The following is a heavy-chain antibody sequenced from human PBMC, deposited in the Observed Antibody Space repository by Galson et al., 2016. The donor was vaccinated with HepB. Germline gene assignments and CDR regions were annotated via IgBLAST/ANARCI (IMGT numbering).Heavy chain of an antibody. V-gene: IGHV4-4*07. D-gene: IGHD3-10*01. CDR1: GDSVSRDY. Sequence: SETLSLTCTVSGDSVSRDYWSWIRQPAGKGMEWLGRTYSGGSATYNPSLKSRVTMSIDTSKNHFSLQLTSVTAADTALYFCARDQGSGNYYRGANWGQGILVSVTS. CDR3: ARDQGSGNYYRGAN. CDR2: TYSGGSA. J-gene: IGHJ4*02.